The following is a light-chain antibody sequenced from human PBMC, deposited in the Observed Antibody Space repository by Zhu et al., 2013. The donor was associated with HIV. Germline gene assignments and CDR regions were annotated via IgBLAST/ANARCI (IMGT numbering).Light chain of an antibody. CDR2: AAS. CDR3: QQTKSYPFS. Sequence: DIQMTQSPSSLSASVGDRVTITCRASQGIKNYLAWFQQKSGKAPKSLIHAASNLQGGVPSRFSGSGSGTEFALTIYGLQAEDSATYYCQQTKSYPFSFGPGTKV. CDR1: QGIKNY. J-gene: IGKJ3*01. V-gene: IGKV1-16*01.